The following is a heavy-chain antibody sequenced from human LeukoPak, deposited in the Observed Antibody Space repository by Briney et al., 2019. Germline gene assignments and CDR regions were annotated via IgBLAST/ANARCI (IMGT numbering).Heavy chain of an antibody. J-gene: IGHJ4*02. CDR3: ARGNGFIIDY. CDR1: GFTLSSNW. CDR2: IKQDGSEK. V-gene: IGHV3-7*01. D-gene: IGHD2-8*01. Sequence: PGGSLRLSCAASGFTLSSNWMNWVRQAPGKGLEWVAIIKQDGSEKYYVDPVKGRFTISRDNAKNSPYLQMNSLRAEDTAVYYCARGNGFIIDYWGQGTLVTVSS.